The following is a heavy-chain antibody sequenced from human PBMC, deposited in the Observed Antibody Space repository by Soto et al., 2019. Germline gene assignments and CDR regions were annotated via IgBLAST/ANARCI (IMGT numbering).Heavy chain of an antibody. CDR3: ARHPRDDEASSGYFDY. V-gene: IGHV4-39*01. J-gene: IGHJ4*02. CDR2: IYYIGGT. D-gene: IGHD3-22*01. CDR1: GDSITKISSRGDY. Sequence: QVQLQESGPGLVKPSETLSLSCTVSGDSITKISSRGDYWGWIRQAPGKGLEWIGSIYYIGGTFYNPSRKSRLTMSVDTCKNEFSLKLSSVTAADTAVYYCARHPRDDEASSGYFDYWGRGTLVTVSS.